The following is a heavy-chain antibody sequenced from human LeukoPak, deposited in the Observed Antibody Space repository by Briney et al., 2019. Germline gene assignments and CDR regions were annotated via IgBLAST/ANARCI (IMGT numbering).Heavy chain of an antibody. CDR1: GFTFSNYG. J-gene: IGHJ3*02. CDR3: ARDLKFGGYGSGSYRAFDI. CDR2: ISGSGDST. Sequence: GGSLRLSCAASGFTFSNYGMSWVRQAPGKGLEWVSAISGSGDSTYYADSVKGRFTISRDNSKNTLYLQMNSLRAEDTAVYYCARDLKFGGYGSGSYRAFDIWGQGTMVTVSS. V-gene: IGHV3-23*01. D-gene: IGHD3-10*01.